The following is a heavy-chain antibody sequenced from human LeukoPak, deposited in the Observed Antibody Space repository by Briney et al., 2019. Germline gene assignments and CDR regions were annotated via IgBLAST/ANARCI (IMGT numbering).Heavy chain of an antibody. D-gene: IGHD7-27*01. CDR1: GFTFSNYW. V-gene: IGHV3-7*01. CDR3: ARLDWGSSDY. J-gene: IGHJ4*02. Sequence: GGSLRLSCAASGFTFSNYWMTWVRQAPGKGLEWVATMNQDGGEKYYVDSVKGRVTISRDNAKNSLFLQMNSLRVEDTAVYYCARLDWGSSDYWGQGTLVTVSS. CDR2: MNQDGGEK.